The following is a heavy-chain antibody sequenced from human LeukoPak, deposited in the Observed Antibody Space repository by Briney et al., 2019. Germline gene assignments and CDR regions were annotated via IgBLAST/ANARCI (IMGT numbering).Heavy chain of an antibody. Sequence: ASVRVSCKASGYTFTSNGISWGGQAPGQGLEGMGWISAYNGNTNYAQKLQGRVTMTTDTSTSTAYMELRSLRSDDTAVYYCARDYDFWSGSPSYMDVWGKGTTVTVSS. J-gene: IGHJ6*03. CDR1: GYTFTSNG. V-gene: IGHV1-18*01. CDR2: ISAYNGNT. CDR3: ARDYDFWSGSPSYMDV. D-gene: IGHD3-3*01.